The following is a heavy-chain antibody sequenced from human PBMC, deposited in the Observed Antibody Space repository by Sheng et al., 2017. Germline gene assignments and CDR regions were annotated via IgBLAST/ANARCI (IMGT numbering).Heavy chain of an antibody. V-gene: IGHV3-33*06. CDR2: IWYDGSNK. Sequence: QVQLVESGGGVVQPGRSLRLSCAASGFTFSSYGMHWVRQAPGKGLEWVAVIWYDGSNKYYADSVKGRFTISRDNSKNTLYLQMNSLRAEDTAVYYCAKEQQLGYYFDYWGQGTLVTVSS. D-gene: IGHD6-13*01. CDR1: GFTFSSYG. J-gene: IGHJ4*02. CDR3: AKEQQLGYYFDY.